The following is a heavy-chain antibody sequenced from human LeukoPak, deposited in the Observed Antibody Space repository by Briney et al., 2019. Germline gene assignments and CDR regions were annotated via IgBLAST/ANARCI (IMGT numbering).Heavy chain of an antibody. Sequence: GASVKASCKASGYTFTSYAMNWVRQAPGQGLEWMGWINTNTGNPTYAQGFTGRFVFSLDTSVSTAYLQISSLKAEDTAVYYCAREWGPEGIAAALIWGQGTMVTVSS. CDR1: GYTFTSYA. V-gene: IGHV7-4-1*02. CDR2: INTNTGNP. J-gene: IGHJ3*02. D-gene: IGHD6-13*01. CDR3: AREWGPEGIAAALI.